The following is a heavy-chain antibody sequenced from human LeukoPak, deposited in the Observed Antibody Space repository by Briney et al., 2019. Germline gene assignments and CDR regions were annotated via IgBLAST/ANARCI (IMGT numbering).Heavy chain of an antibody. J-gene: IGHJ4*02. V-gene: IGHV4-31*03. CDR2: NYYSGST. D-gene: IGHD2-15*01. CDR1: GGSISSGGYY. CDR3: ARSGLSATGEFDY. Sequence: SETLSLTCTVSGGSISSGGYYWSWIRQHPGKGLEWIGYNYYSGSTYYNPSLKSRLTISVDTSKNQFSLKLSSVTAADTAVYYCARSGLSATGEFDYWGQGTLVTVSS.